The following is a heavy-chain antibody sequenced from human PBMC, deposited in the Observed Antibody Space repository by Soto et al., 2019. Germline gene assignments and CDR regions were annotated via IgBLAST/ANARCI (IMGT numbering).Heavy chain of an antibody. CDR2: IYYTGTT. Sequence: PSETLSLTCTFSSVSISSGHYYCSWIRQHPWKGLEWIGYIYYTGTTFYNPSLKSRVTISVDTSKNQFSLKLTSVTAADAAMYYCARDSVDCNSGRCYHYLDPWGQGNLVTV. J-gene: IGHJ5*02. CDR3: ARDSVDCNSGRCYHYLDP. V-gene: IGHV4-31*03. CDR1: SVSISSGHYY. D-gene: IGHD3-22*01.